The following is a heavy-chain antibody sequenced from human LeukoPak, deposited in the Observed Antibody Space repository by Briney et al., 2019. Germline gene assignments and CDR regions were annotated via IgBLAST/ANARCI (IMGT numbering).Heavy chain of an antibody. CDR1: GFILNNYD. D-gene: IGHD4-17*01. CDR3: AREQDCGDYRTADY. J-gene: IGHJ4*02. CDR2: IRHDGDNR. Sequence: GGSLRLSCAASGFILNNYDMHWVRQAPGKGLEWVAVIRHDGDNRNYGDSVRGRFTISRDNSRNTVDLQMNSLRVDDTAVYYCAREQDCGDYRTADYWGQGTLVTVSS. V-gene: IGHV3-33*01.